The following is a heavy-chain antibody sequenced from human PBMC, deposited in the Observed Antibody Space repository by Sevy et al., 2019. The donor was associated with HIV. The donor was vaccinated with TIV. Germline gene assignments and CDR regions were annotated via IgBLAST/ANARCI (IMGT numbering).Heavy chain of an antibody. Sequence: GGSLRLPCVVSGFTFTTSGMHWVRQAPGKGLEWVAVISYHGRDKFYADSVKGRFTISRDNSENILYLHMNSLRIEDTAVYYCAKDFTGYNGMDVWGQGTMVTVSS. CDR3: AKDFTGYNGMDV. D-gene: IGHD3-9*01. CDR2: ISYHGRDK. V-gene: IGHV3-30*18. J-gene: IGHJ6*02. CDR1: GFTFTTSG.